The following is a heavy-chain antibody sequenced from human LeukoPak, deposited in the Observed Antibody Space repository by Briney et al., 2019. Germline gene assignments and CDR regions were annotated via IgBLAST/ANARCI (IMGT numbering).Heavy chain of an antibody. V-gene: IGHV2-5*01. CDR2: NYWHYNK. CDR3: AHRPSGFMSGWDTWYFDK. CDR1: GFSFTTSQLG. D-gene: IGHD6-19*01. Sequence: SGPTLINPTPTPTLTFTISGFSFTTSQLGMGWIRQPPGKALERLKANYWHYNKRYTPSLRNRIAITKHTSTNQVALTMTKIDPADRATYYWAHRPSGFMSGWDTWYFDKSGAGGLATVPS. J-gene: IGHJ4*02.